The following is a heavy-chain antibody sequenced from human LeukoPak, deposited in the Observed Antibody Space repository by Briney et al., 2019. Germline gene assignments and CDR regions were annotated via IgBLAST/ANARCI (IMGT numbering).Heavy chain of an antibody. Sequence: SETLSLTCTVSGGSFSSYYWSWIRQPAGKGLEWIGRIYTSGSTNYNPSLKSRVTMSVDTSKNQFSLKLSSVTAADTAVYYCARVGTYYYDSSGQGGFDPWGQGTLVTVSS. D-gene: IGHD3-22*01. CDR2: IYTSGST. CDR3: ARVGTYYYDSSGQGGFDP. CDR1: GGSFSSYY. J-gene: IGHJ5*02. V-gene: IGHV4-4*07.